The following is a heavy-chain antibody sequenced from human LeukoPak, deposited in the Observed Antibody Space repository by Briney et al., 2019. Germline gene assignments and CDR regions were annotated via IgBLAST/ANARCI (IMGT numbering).Heavy chain of an antibody. D-gene: IGHD3-3*01. Sequence: PSETLSLTCAVSGYSISSGYYWGWIRQPPGKGLEWIGSIYHSGSTYYNPSLKSRVTISVDPSKNQFSLKLSSVTAADTAVYYCARQYQLRFLEWSSPYIWFDPWGQGTLVTVSS. J-gene: IGHJ5*02. CDR2: IYHSGST. CDR1: GYSISSGYY. V-gene: IGHV4-38-2*01. CDR3: ARQYQLRFLEWSSPYIWFDP.